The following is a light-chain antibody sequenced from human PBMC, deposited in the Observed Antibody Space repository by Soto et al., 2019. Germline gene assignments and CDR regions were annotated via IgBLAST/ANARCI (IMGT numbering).Light chain of an antibody. CDR2: DVT. J-gene: IGLJ1*01. Sequence: QSVLTQPRSVSGSPGQSVTISCTGTSSDVGGYEYVSWYQQHPGKAPKLVIYDVTKRPSGVPDRFSGSRSGNTASPTISGLQTEDEADYYCCSYAGSPFYVFGIGTKVTVL. V-gene: IGLV2-11*01. CDR3: CSYAGSPFYV. CDR1: SSDVGGYEY.